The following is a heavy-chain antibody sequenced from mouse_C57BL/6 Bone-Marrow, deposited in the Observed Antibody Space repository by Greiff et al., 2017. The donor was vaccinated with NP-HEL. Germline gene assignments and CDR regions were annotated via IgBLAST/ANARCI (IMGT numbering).Heavy chain of an antibody. J-gene: IGHJ1*03. CDR1: GYTFTSYG. CDR2: IYPRSGNT. CDR3: ARGVYGSSSHWYFDV. D-gene: IGHD1-1*01. Sequence: QVQLQQSGAELARPGASVKLSCKASGYTFTSYGISWVKQRTGQGLEWIGEIYPRSGNTYYNEKFKGKATLTADKSSSTAYMELRSLTSEDSAVYFCARGVYGSSSHWYFDVWGTETTVTVSS. V-gene: IGHV1-81*01.